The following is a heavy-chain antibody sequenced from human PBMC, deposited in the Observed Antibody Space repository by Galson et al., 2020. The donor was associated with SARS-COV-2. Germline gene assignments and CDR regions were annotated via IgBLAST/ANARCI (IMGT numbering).Heavy chain of an antibody. V-gene: IGHV3-53*04. CDR3: ARGRLGDGSGSLIY. J-gene: IGHJ4*02. CDR1: GFTVSSNY. CDR2: IYSGGTT. D-gene: IGHD3-10*01. Sequence: GESLKISCAASGFTVSSNYMTWVRQAPGKGLEWVSIIYSGGTTYYADSVKGRFTISRHNSKNTLYLQMNSLRAEDTAVYYCARGRLGDGSGSLIYWGQGTLVTVSS.